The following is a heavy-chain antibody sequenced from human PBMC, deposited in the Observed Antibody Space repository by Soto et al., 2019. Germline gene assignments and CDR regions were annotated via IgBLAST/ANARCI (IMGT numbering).Heavy chain of an antibody. D-gene: IGHD3-9*01. Sequence: VGSLRLSCEVSGFSFGSYAFHWVRQAPGKGLEWLSVISYHGREIYYADSVKDRFTISRDNFKKTVYLQMNSLRSDDTALYYCARDPVEVTGSLVDWWGQGTLVTVSS. CDR3: ARDPVEVTGSLVDW. CDR2: ISYHGREI. V-gene: IGHV3-30-3*01. J-gene: IGHJ4*01. CDR1: GFSFGSYA.